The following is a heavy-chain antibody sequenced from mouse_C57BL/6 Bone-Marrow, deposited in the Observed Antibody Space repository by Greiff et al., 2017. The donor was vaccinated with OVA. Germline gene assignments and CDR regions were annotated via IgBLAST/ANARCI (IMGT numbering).Heavy chain of an antibody. J-gene: IGHJ3*01. CDR2: INPGSGGT. CDR1: GYAFTNYL. D-gene: IGHD1-1*01. CDR3: AIKGLFYYGSSYGFAY. Sequence: VQLQQSGAELVRPGTSVKVSCKASGYAFTNYLIEWVKQRPGQGLEWIGVINPGSGGTNYNEKFKGKATLTADKSSSTAYMQLSSLISEDSAVYFCAIKGLFYYGSSYGFAYWGQGTLVTVSA. V-gene: IGHV1-54*01.